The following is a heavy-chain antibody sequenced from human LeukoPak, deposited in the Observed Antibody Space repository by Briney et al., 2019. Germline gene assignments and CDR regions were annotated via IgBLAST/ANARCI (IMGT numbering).Heavy chain of an antibody. D-gene: IGHD5-24*01. CDR2: IYYSGST. J-gene: IGHJ4*02. CDR3: TRGDGYNRY. Sequence: AETLSLTCTVSGASISGYYWSWIRQPPGKGLEWIGYIYYSGSTNYNPSLKSRVTISVDTSKNQFFLKLSSVTAADTPVYYCTRGDGYNRYWGEGTLVTVSS. CDR1: GASISGYY. V-gene: IGHV4-59*01.